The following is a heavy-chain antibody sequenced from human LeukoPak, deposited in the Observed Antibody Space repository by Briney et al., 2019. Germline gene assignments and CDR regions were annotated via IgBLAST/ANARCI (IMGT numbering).Heavy chain of an antibody. V-gene: IGHV4-38-2*02. CDR1: GYSISSGYY. D-gene: IGHD3-22*01. J-gene: IGHJ3*01. CDR2: IYHSGST. CDR3: ARDQRYYDSSGYPEDGFDV. Sequence: PSETLSLTCTVSGYSISSGYYWGWIRQPPGKGLEWIGSIYHSGSTNYNPSLKSRVTISVDKSKNQFSLKVTSVTAADTAMYYCARDQRYYDSSGYPEDGFDVWGQGTMVTVSS.